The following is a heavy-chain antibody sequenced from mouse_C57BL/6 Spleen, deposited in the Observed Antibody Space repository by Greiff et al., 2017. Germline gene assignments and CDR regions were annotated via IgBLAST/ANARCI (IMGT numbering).Heavy chain of an antibody. Sequence: QVQLKQPGAELVKPGASVKVSCKASGYTFTSYWMHWVKQRPGQGLEWIGRIHPSDSDTNYNQKFKGKATLTVDKSSSTAYMQLSSLTSEDSAVYYCAIGHYGSSSYYYAMDYWGQGTSVTVSS. CDR2: IHPSDSDT. CDR1: GYTFTSYW. V-gene: IGHV1-74*01. CDR3: AIGHYGSSSYYYAMDY. J-gene: IGHJ4*01. D-gene: IGHD1-1*01.